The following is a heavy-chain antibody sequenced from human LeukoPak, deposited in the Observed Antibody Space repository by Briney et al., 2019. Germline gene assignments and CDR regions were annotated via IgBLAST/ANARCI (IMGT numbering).Heavy chain of an antibody. D-gene: IGHD3-22*01. CDR2: IIGSGSST. Sequence: GGSLRLSCAASGFIFTSYAMGWVRQAPGKGLEWVSGIIGSGSSTYYADSVKGRFTISRDNAKQSLYLQMHSLRVDDTAVYFCARLLNYLDSSGNNHDAFDLWGQGTMVTVSS. CDR3: ARLLNYLDSSGNNHDAFDL. J-gene: IGHJ3*01. V-gene: IGHV3-23*01. CDR1: GFIFTSYA.